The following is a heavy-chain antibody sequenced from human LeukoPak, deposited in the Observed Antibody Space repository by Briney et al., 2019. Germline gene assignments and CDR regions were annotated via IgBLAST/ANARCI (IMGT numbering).Heavy chain of an antibody. Sequence: ASVKVSCKASGYTFTSYDINWVRQAPGQGLEWMGWMNPNSGNTGYAQKFQGRVTMTRNTSISTAYMELSSLRSEDTAVYYCARGEYYGSGRFSYYYYYGMDVWGQGTTVTVSS. J-gene: IGHJ6*02. D-gene: IGHD3-10*01. CDR2: MNPNSGNT. V-gene: IGHV1-8*01. CDR3: ARGEYYGSGRFSYYYYYGMDV. CDR1: GYTFTSYD.